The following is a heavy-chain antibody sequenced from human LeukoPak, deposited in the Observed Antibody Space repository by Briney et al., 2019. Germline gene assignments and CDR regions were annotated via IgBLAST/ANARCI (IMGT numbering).Heavy chain of an antibody. CDR2: IYPGDSDT. CDR3: ARPYCSSTSCQQIDY. V-gene: IGHV5-51*01. J-gene: IGHJ4*02. Sequence: GESLKISCKGSGYSFTSYWIGWVRQMPGKGLEWMGIIYPGDSDTRYSPSFQGQVTISADKSISTAYLQWSSLKASDTAMYYCARPYCSSTSCQQIDYWGQGTLVTVSS. D-gene: IGHD2-2*01. CDR1: GYSFTSYW.